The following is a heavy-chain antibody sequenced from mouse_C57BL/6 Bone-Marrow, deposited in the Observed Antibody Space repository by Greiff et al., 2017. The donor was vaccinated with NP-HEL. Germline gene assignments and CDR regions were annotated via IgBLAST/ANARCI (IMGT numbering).Heavy chain of an antibody. J-gene: IGHJ4*01. D-gene: IGHD1-1*01. Sequence: QVQLQQSGAELVKPGASVKMSCKASGYTFTSYWITWVKQRPGQGLEWIGDIYPGSGSTNYNEKFKSKATLTVDKSSSTAYMQLSSLTSEDSAVYYCARCPPYYYGSSYYAMDYWGQGTSVTVSS. CDR3: ARCPPYYYGSSYYAMDY. V-gene: IGHV1-55*01. CDR2: IYPGSGST. CDR1: GYTFTSYW.